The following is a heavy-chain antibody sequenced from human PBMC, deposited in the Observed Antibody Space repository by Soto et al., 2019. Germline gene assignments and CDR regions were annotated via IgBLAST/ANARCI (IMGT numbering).Heavy chain of an antibody. CDR2: IYYSGST. V-gene: IGHV4-39*01. Sequence: SETLSLTCTVSGGSISSSSYYWGWIRQPPGKGLEWIGSIYYSGSTYYNPSLKSRVTISVDTSKNQFSLKLSSVTAADTAVYYCARMNLYYYYFDYWGQGTLVTVSS. D-gene: IGHD3-10*01. CDR3: ARMNLYYYYFDY. J-gene: IGHJ4*02. CDR1: GGSISSSSYY.